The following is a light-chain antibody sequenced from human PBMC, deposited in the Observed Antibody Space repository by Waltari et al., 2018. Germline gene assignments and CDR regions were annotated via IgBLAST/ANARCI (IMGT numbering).Light chain of an antibody. CDR2: EVS. J-gene: IGKJ4*01. CDR3: MQGVHLPLT. Sequence: DIVMTQTPPSLSVSPGQPASISCKSSQSLLHRDGKADLYWYLTRPGKSPQLLISEVSSRFSGVPDRFSGSGSGTDFTLKISRVEAEDVGLYYCMQGVHLPLTFGGGTKVEIQ. V-gene: IGKV2-29*03. CDR1: QSLLHRDGKAD.